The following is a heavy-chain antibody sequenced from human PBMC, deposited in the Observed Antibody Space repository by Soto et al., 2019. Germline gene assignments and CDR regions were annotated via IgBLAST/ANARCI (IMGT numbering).Heavy chain of an antibody. Sequence: SETLSLTCTGSGGSINNYYWSWIRQPPGKGLEWIGYIYYRGSTNYNPSLKSRVTISVDTSKNQFSLKLSSVTTADTAVYYCAIFMGNAVAPTYFDYWGQGTLVTVSS. CDR2: IYYRGST. CDR3: AIFMGNAVAPTYFDY. V-gene: IGHV4-59*01. CDR1: GGSINNYY. J-gene: IGHJ4*02. D-gene: IGHD5-12*01.